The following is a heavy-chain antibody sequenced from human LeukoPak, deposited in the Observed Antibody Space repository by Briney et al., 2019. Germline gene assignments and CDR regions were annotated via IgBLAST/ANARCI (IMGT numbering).Heavy chain of an antibody. CDR2: IYPGDSET. CDR1: GYSFTNYW. J-gene: IGHJ4*02. D-gene: IGHD1-26*01. CDR3: ARHRIEGATNSHFDY. V-gene: IGHV5-51*01. Sequence: GESLKISFKGSGYSFTNYWIVWVRQMPGKGLERMGIIYPGDSETRYSPSFQGQVTISADKSINTAYLQWSGLKASDTAMYYCARHRIEGATNSHFDYWGQGTLVTVSS.